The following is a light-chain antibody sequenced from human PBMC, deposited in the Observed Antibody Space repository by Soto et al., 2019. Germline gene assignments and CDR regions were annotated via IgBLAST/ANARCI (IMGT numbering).Light chain of an antibody. Sequence: QSVLTQPRSVSGSPGQSVTISCTGTSSDIGNYNYVSWYQQHPGKAPKLLIYDVTKRPSGVPDRFSGSKSGNTASLTISGLQVEDEADYYCCSYSGTYSFVFGTGTKVTVL. J-gene: IGLJ1*01. CDR1: SSDIGNYNY. CDR2: DVT. V-gene: IGLV2-11*01. CDR3: CSYSGTYSFV.